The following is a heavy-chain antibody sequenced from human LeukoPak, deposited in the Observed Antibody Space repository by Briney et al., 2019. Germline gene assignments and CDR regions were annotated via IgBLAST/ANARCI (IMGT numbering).Heavy chain of an antibody. J-gene: IGHJ4*02. CDR1: GYTFTSYG. D-gene: IGHD3-16*01. V-gene: IGHV1-2*02. Sequence: ASVKVSCKASGYTFTSYGISWVRQAPGQGLEWMGWINPNSGGTNYAQKFQGRVTMTRDTSISTAYMELSRLRSDDTAVYYCARNQGGKMDYWGQGTLVTVSS. CDR2: INPNSGGT. CDR3: ARNQGGKMDY.